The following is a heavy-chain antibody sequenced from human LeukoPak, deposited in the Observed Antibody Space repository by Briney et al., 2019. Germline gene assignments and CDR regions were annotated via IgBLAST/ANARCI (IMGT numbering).Heavy chain of an antibody. CDR3: AREHYDDSGGYSSGLDV. V-gene: IGHV3-7*01. J-gene: IGHJ6*02. CDR2: IKQDGSEK. CDR1: GFTFSSYW. Sequence: GSLRLSCAASGFTFSSYWMSWVRQAPGKGLEWVANIKQDGSEKYYVDSVKGRFTISRDNSKDTLFLQMNSLKADDTAVYYCAREHYDDSGGYSSGLDVWGQGTTVTVSS. D-gene: IGHD3-22*01.